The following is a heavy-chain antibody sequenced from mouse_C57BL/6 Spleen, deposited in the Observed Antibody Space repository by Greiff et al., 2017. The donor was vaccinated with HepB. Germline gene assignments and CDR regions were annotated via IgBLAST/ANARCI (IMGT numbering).Heavy chain of an antibody. D-gene: IGHD1-1*01. J-gene: IGHJ2*01. CDR2: ISYDGSN. CDR1: GYSITSGYY. CDR3: AREMEYYGSSPYFDY. Sequence: EVQLQESGPGLVKPSQSLSLTCSVTGYSITSGYYWNWIRQFPGNKLEWMGYISYDGSNNYNPSLKNRISITRDTSKNQFFLKLNSVTTEDTATYYCAREMEYYGSSPYFDYWGQGTTLTVSS. V-gene: IGHV3-6*01.